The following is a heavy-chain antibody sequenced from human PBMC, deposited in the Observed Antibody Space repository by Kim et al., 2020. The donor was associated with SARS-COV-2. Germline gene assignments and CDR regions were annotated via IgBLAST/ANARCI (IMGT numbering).Heavy chain of an antibody. CDR3: AKDRYFLTGYFDL. D-gene: IGHD2-8*02. Sequence: ADSVKGRFTISRENSRNTLYLQMTSLRAEDTAVYYCAKDRYFLTGYFDLWGRGTLVTVSS. J-gene: IGHJ2*01. V-gene: IGHV3-30*02.